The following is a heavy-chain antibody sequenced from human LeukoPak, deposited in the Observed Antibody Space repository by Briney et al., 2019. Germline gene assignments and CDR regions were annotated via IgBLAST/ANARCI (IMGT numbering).Heavy chain of an antibody. Sequence: ASEKVSCKASGYTFTGYYMHWVRQAPGQGLEWMGWINPNSGGTNYAQKFQGRVTMTRDTSISTAYMELSRLRSDDTAVYYCARLGSSSSADAFDIWGQGTMVTVSS. J-gene: IGHJ3*02. CDR2: INPNSGGT. CDR3: ARLGSSSSADAFDI. V-gene: IGHV1-2*02. D-gene: IGHD6-6*01. CDR1: GYTFTGYY.